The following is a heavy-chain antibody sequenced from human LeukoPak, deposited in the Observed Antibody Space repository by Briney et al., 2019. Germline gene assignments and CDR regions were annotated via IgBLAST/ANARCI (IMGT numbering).Heavy chain of an antibody. D-gene: IGHD5-12*01. Sequence: SETLSLTCAVSGGSISSGGYSWSWIRQSPGKGLEWIGYIYYSDSTYYNPSLKSRVTISVDTSKNQFSLKLSSVTAADTAVYYCARDGYSGNDGLWGQGTLVTVSS. CDR2: IYYSDST. V-gene: IGHV4-30-4*07. CDR1: GGSISSGGYS. CDR3: ARDGYSGNDGL. J-gene: IGHJ4*02.